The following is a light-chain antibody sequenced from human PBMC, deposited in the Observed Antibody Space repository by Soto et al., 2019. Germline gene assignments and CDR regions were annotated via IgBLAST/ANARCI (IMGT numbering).Light chain of an antibody. CDR2: DAS. V-gene: IGKV1-5*01. Sequence: DIQMTQSPSTLSASVGDRITITCRASQSINTWLAWYQQKPGEAPKLLIYDASTLERGVPSRFSGSGSGTEFTLTISRLQPDDFATFYCQQYKTYPRTFGQGTKVEIK. CDR3: QQYKTYPRT. CDR1: QSINTW. J-gene: IGKJ1*01.